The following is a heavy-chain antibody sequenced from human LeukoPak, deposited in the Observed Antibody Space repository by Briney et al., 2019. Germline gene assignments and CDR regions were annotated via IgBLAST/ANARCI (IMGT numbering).Heavy chain of an antibody. CDR1: RFTFIGYT. Sequence: GGSLRLSCAASRFTFIGYTMNWVRQAPGKGLEWVSSISSRSTYIYYADSVKGRFTTSRDNAKNSLYLQMNSLRAEDTAVYYCAREESGSSGWYDYWGQGTLVTVSS. V-gene: IGHV3-21*01. CDR2: ISSRSTYI. J-gene: IGHJ4*02. D-gene: IGHD6-19*01. CDR3: AREESGSSGWYDY.